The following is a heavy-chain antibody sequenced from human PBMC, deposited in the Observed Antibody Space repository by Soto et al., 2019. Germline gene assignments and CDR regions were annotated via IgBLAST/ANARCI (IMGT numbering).Heavy chain of an antibody. CDR1: GGTFSSYA. CDR3: ARDRGWWLVSDNWFDP. D-gene: IGHD3-3*01. V-gene: IGHV1-69*13. CDR2: IIPIFGTA. Sequence: RASVKVSCKASGGTFSSYAISWVRQAPGQGLEWMGGIIPIFGTANYAQKFQGRVTITADESTSTAYMELSSLRSEDTAVYYCARDRGWWLVSDNWFDPWGQGTLVTVSS. J-gene: IGHJ5*02.